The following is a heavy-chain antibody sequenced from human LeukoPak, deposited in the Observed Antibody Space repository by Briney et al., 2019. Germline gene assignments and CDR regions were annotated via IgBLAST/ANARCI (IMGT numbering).Heavy chain of an antibody. Sequence: PGGSLRLSCAGSGFTFNNSWMHWGRQAPGKGLVWVSRINSDGTRSYADSAKGRFTISRDNAKNTLFLQMNRLGVEDTAVYFCASPRSGDRGGYHDPCDIWGQGTMVTVSS. V-gene: IGHV3-74*01. J-gene: IGHJ3*02. CDR1: GFTFNNSW. CDR3: ASPRSGDRGGYHDPCDI. D-gene: IGHD3-22*01. CDR2: INSDGTR.